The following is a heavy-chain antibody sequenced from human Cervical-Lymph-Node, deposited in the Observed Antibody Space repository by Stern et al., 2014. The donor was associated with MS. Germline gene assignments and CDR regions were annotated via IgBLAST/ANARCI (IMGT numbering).Heavy chain of an antibody. Sequence: VQLLESGGGLVQPGGSLKLSCAASGFTFSGSAMYWVRQASGKGLEGVGRIRNKANSSATAYAASVKGRFTISRDDSENTAYLQMNSLKTEDTAVYYCARHPEHLFIHMDVWGQGTPVTVSS. CDR1: GFTFSGSA. D-gene: IGHD3-10*02. V-gene: IGHV3-73*01. CDR2: IRNKANSSAT. CDR3: ARHPEHLFIHMDV. J-gene: IGHJ6*02.